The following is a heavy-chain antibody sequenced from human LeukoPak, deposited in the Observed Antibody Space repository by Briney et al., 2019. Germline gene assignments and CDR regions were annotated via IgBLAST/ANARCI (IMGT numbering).Heavy chain of an antibody. CDR1: GFTFSTYA. CDR3: ARDAYPYDFWSGYQTVLFDY. Sequence: PGGSLRLSCAASGFTFSTYAMNWVRQAPGKGLEWVSSISSSSSYIYYADSVKGRFTISRDNAKNSLYLQMNSLRAEDTAVYYCARDAYPYDFWSGYQTVLFDYWGQGTLVTVSS. J-gene: IGHJ4*02. D-gene: IGHD3-3*01. CDR2: ISSSSSYI. V-gene: IGHV3-21*01.